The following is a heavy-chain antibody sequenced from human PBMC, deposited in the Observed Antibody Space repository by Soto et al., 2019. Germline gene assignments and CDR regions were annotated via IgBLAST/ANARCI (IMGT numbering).Heavy chain of an antibody. V-gene: IGHV4-59*01. Sequence: QVQLQESGPGLVKPSETLSLTCTVSGGSISSYYWSWIRQHQGKGLEWIGYIYYSGSTNYNPSLRSRVTISVDSSKNQFSLTLSSVTDEDTAVYCCARAQLLWFGESPPSNWLFPWGQGTLVTVSS. CDR3: ARAQLLWFGESPPSNWLFP. CDR2: IYYSGST. CDR1: GGSISSYY. J-gene: IGHJ5*02. D-gene: IGHD3-10*01.